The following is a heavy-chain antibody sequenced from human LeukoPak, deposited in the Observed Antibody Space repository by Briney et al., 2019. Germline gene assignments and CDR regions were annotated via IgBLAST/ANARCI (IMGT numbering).Heavy chain of an antibody. V-gene: IGHV3-64*01. CDR1: GFTFSYYA. J-gene: IGHJ3*02. CDR2: ISSNGGST. D-gene: IGHD3-22*01. Sequence: GGSLRLSCAASGFTFSYYAMHWVRQAPGKGLEYVSAISSNGGSTYYANSVKGRITISRDNSRNTLYLQMGSLRAEDMAVYYCARDTGSSGSYAFDIWGQGTMVTVSS. CDR3: ARDTGSSGSYAFDI.